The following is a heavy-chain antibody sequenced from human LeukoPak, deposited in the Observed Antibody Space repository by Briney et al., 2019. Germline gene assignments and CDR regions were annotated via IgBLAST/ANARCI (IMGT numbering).Heavy chain of an antibody. D-gene: IGHD3-9*01. CDR3: ARDRTAYYDILTGYYRKAYGMDV. J-gene: IGHJ6*02. CDR2: ISSSSSTI. V-gene: IGHV3-48*01. Sequence: GGSLRLSCAASGFTFSSYAMTWVRQAPGKGLEWVSYISSSSSTIYYADSVKGRFTISRDNAKNSLYLQMNSLRAEDTAVYYCARDRTAYYDILTGYYRKAYGMDVWGQGTTVTVSS. CDR1: GFTFSSYA.